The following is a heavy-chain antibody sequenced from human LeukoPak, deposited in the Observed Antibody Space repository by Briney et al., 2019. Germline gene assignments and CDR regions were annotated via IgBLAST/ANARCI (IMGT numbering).Heavy chain of an antibody. CDR2: IYYSGST. CDR1: CGSISSYY. CDR3: ARGGYCSSTRCYTSFFLDD. Sequence: SETLSLTCTVSCGSISSYYWSWIRHPPGQGLEWIGYIYYSGSTNYNPPLKSRVTISVDTSKNQFSLKLSSVTAADTAVDYCARGGYCSSTRCYTSFFLDDWGQGTLVTVSS. J-gene: IGHJ4*02. D-gene: IGHD2-2*02. V-gene: IGHV4-59*08.